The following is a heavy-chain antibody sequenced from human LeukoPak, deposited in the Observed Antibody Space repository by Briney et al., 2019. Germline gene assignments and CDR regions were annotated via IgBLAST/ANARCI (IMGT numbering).Heavy chain of an antibody. D-gene: IGHD6-19*01. Sequence: ASVKVSCKASGYTFTNYGITWVRQAPGQGLEWMGWISAHDGTRNYALTHEDRVTMTTDTSTSTAYMELRGLRSDDTAVYYCARRSTLYSSGRFYFDYWGQGTLVTVSS. CDR2: ISAHDGTR. V-gene: IGHV1-18*01. CDR3: ARRSTLYSSGRFYFDY. J-gene: IGHJ4*02. CDR1: GYTFTNYG.